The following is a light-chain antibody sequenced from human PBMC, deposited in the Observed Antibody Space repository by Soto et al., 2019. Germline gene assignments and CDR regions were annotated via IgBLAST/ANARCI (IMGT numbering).Light chain of an antibody. CDR2: STN. V-gene: IGLV7-43*01. CDR3: LLYYGGQLGV. J-gene: IGLJ2*01. Sequence: QTVVTQEPSLTVSPGGTVTLTCAASTGAVTSGNYPNWFQQKPGQAPRALIYSTNHKYSWTPARFSGSLLGGKAALTLSGVQPEDEADYYCLLYYGGQLGVFGGGTKVTVL. CDR1: TGAVTSGNY.